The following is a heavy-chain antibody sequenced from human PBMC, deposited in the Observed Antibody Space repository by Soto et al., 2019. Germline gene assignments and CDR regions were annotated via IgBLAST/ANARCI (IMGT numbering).Heavy chain of an antibody. CDR1: GFTFSRYG. V-gene: IGHV3-33*01. D-gene: IGHD2-15*01. Sequence: QVQLVESGGGVVQPGRSLRLSCAASGFTFSRYGMHWVRQAPGKGLEWVAVIWYDGSNKYYADSVKGRFTISRDNSKNTLYLQMNRLRAEDTAVYYCARDLYCSGGSCYYPSAFDIWGQGTMVTVSS. J-gene: IGHJ3*02. CDR2: IWYDGSNK. CDR3: ARDLYCSGGSCYYPSAFDI.